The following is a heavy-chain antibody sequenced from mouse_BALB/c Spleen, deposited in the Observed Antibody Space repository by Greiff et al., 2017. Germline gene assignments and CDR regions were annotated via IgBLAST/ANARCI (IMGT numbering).Heavy chain of an antibody. V-gene: IGHV1-54*01. Sequence: QVQLKESGAELVRPGTSVKVSCKASGYAFTNYLIEWVKQRPGQGLEWIGVINPGSGGTNYNEKFKGKATLTADKSSSTAYMELRSLTSEDSAVYYCASRDLYGWFAYWGQGTLVTVSA. CDR3: ASRDLYGWFAY. D-gene: IGHD1-1*01. CDR2: INPGSGGT. J-gene: IGHJ3*01. CDR1: GYAFTNYL.